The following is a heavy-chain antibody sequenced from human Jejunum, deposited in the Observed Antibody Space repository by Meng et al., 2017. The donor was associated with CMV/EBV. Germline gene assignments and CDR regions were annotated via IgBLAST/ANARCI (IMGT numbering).Heavy chain of an antibody. D-gene: IGHD2-2*01. Sequence: GFTVRSNALSWVRQAPGKGLEWVSIIYSGGTAYYADSVKGRFTISRDNSKNALSLQMGSLRAEDTAVYYCARQTVVAGSYYGMDVWGQGTTVTVSS. V-gene: IGHV3-66*02. CDR3: ARQTVVAGSYYGMDV. CDR1: GFTVRSNA. J-gene: IGHJ6*02. CDR2: IYSGGTA.